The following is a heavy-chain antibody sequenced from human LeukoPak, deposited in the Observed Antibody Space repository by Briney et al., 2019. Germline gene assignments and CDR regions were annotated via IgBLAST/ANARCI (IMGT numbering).Heavy chain of an antibody. V-gene: IGHV4-34*01. CDR1: GTSFSGYY. J-gene: IGHJ6*04. CDR2: IDHRGRA. Sequence: SETLSLTCAVYGTSFSGYYWSWIRQPPGKGLEWIGEIDHRGRAKYNPSLKSRVSTSIDTSKNQFSLNLSSVTAADTAVYYCARDVDTALMDVWGEGTTVTVSS. CDR3: ARDVDTALMDV. D-gene: IGHD5-18*01.